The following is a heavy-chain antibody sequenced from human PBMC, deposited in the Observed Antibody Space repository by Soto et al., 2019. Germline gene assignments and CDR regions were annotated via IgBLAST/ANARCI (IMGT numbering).Heavy chain of an antibody. CDR1: GGSISSSSYY. J-gene: IGHJ5*02. CDR2: IYYSGST. D-gene: IGHD2-2*01. Sequence: LSLTCTVSGGSISSSSYYWGWIRQPPGKGLEWIGSIYYSGSTYYNPSLKSRVTISVDTSKNQFSLKLSSVTAADTAVYYCARHGPGYCSSTSCYQGINWFDPWGKGTLVTVSS. CDR3: ARHGPGYCSSTSCYQGINWFDP. V-gene: IGHV4-39*01.